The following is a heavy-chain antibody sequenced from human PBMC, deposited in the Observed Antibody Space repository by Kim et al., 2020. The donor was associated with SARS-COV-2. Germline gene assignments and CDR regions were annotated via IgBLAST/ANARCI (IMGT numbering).Heavy chain of an antibody. J-gene: IGHJ4*02. CDR3: TTSDAYYYDSSGYSDFDY. CDR2: IKSKTDGGTT. D-gene: IGHD3-22*01. Sequence: GGSLRLSCAASGFTFSNAWMSWVRQAPGKGLEWVGRIKSKTDGGTTDYAAPVKGRFTISRDDSKNTLYLQMNSLKTEDTAVYYCTTSDAYYYDSSGYSDFDYWGQGTLVTVSS. CDR1: GFTFSNAW. V-gene: IGHV3-15*01.